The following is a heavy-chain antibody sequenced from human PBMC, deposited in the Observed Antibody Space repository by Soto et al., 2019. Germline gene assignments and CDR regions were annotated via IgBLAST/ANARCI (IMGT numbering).Heavy chain of an antibody. D-gene: IGHD3-22*01. J-gene: IGHJ1*01. CDR3: ARNYYYYDSSGYYRYFQH. V-gene: IGHV1-46*01. CDR1: GYTFTSYY. Sequence: ASVKVSCKASGYTFTSYYMHWVRQAPGQGLEWMGIINPSGGSTSYAQKFQGRVTMTRDTSTSTVYMELSSLRSEDTAVYYCARNYYYYDSSGYYRYFQHWGQGPLVPVYS. CDR2: INPSGGST.